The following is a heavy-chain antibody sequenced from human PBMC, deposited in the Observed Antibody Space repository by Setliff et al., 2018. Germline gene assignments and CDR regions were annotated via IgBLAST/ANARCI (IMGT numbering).Heavy chain of an antibody. CDR1: GGTFSSHA. V-gene: IGHV1-69*05. CDR3: ARLGLDYYDSSGYPTAAFDI. Sequence: SVKVSCKASGGTFSSHAISWVRQAPGQGLEWMGGIIPIFGTANYAQKFQGRVTITTDESTSTAYMELSSLRSEDTAVYYCARLGLDYYDSSGYPTAAFDIWGQGTVVTVSS. D-gene: IGHD3-22*01. CDR2: IIPIFGTA. J-gene: IGHJ3*02.